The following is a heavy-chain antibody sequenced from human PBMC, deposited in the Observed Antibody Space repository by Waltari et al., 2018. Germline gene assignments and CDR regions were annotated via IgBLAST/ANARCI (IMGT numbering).Heavy chain of an antibody. CDR3: ARVRDGYNDAFDI. CDR1: GGTFSSYA. Sequence: QVQLVQSGAEVKKPGSSVKVSCKASGGTFSSYAISWVRQAPGQGLEWMGRIIPSLAIAKYAQNFQGRVTITADKSTSTAYMELSSLRSEDTAVYYCARVRDGYNDAFDIWGQGTMVTVSS. D-gene: IGHD5-12*01. J-gene: IGHJ3*02. V-gene: IGHV1-69*04. CDR2: IIPSLAIA.